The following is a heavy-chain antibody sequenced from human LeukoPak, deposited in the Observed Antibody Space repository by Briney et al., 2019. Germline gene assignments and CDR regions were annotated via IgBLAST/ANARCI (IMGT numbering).Heavy chain of an antibody. CDR2: INPNSGGT. CDR1: GYTFTGYY. Sequence: GASVKVSCKAPGYTFTGYYMHWVRQAPGQGLEWMGWINPNSGGTNYAQKFQGRVTMTRDTSISTAFMELSRLRSDDTAVYYCAVPLLWFGELVSLGYWGQGTLVTVSS. CDR3: AVPLLWFGELVSLGY. J-gene: IGHJ4*02. V-gene: IGHV1-2*02. D-gene: IGHD3-10*01.